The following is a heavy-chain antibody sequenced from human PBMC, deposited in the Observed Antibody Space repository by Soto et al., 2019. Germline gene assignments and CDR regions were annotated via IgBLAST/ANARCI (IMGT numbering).Heavy chain of an antibody. D-gene: IGHD6-19*01. V-gene: IGHV3-30*18. Sequence: QVQLVESGGGVVQPGRSLRLSCAASGFTFSSYGMHWVRQAPGKGLEWVAVISYDGSNKYYADSVKGRFTISRDNSKNTLYLQMNSLRAEDTAVYYCAKGGGYSSGWQDYWGQGTLVTVSS. J-gene: IGHJ4*02. CDR1: GFTFSSYG. CDR3: AKGGGYSSGWQDY. CDR2: ISYDGSNK.